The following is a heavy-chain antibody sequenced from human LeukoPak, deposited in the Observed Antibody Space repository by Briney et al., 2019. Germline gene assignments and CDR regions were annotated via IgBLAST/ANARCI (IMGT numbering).Heavy chain of an antibody. D-gene: IGHD6-19*01. Sequence: SETLSLTCTVSGYSISSGYYWGWIRQPPGKGLEWIGSIYHSGNTYYSPSLKSRLTISVDTSKNQFSLKLSSVTAADTAVYYCARTKAVAEDFDSWGQGTLVTVSS. CDR2: IYHSGNT. V-gene: IGHV4-38-2*02. CDR1: GYSISSGYY. J-gene: IGHJ4*02. CDR3: ARTKAVAEDFDS.